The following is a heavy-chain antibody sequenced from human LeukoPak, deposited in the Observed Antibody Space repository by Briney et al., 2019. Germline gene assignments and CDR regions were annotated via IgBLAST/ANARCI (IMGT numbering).Heavy chain of an antibody. CDR3: ARDLKYSVTPSLLAPDCSSTSCYTADWFDP. J-gene: IGHJ5*02. D-gene: IGHD2-2*02. CDR1: GYTFTSYD. Sequence: GASVKVSCKASGYTFTSYDINWVRQATGQGLEWMGWMNPNSGNTGYAQKFQGRVTMTSNTSIITAYMELSSMRSEDTAVYYCARDLKYSVTPSLLAPDCSSTSCYTADWFDPWGQGTLVTVSS. CDR2: MNPNSGNT. V-gene: IGHV1-8*01.